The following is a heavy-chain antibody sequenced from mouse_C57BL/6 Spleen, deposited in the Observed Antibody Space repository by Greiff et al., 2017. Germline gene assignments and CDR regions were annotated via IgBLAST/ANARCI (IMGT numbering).Heavy chain of an antibody. Sequence: EVKLQESGAELVRPGASVKLSCTASGFNIKDDYMHWVKQRPEQGLEWIGWIDPENGDTEYASKFQGKATITADTSSNTAYLQLSSLTSEDTAVYYCTTDYYGSRSYWGQGTTLTVSS. J-gene: IGHJ2*01. V-gene: IGHV14-4*01. CDR2: IDPENGDT. CDR3: TTDYYGSRSY. CDR1: GFNIKDDY. D-gene: IGHD1-1*01.